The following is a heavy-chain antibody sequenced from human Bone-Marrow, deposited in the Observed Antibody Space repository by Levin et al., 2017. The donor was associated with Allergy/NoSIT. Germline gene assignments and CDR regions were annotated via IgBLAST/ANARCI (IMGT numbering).Heavy chain of an antibody. CDR3: AKDIVVKPPTIPDDSAYEYEGAFENFFYGMDV. CDR1: GFTFSSYG. D-gene: IGHD2-2*02. CDR2: ISYDGSKK. Sequence: PGGSLRLSCAASGFTFSSYGMHWVRQAPGKGLEWVAVISYDGSKKYYADSVKGRFTISRDNSRNTLYLQMNSLRAEDTAVYSCAKDIVVKPPTIPDDSAYEYEGAFENFFYGMDVWGQGTTVNVSS. V-gene: IGHV3-30*18. J-gene: IGHJ6*02.